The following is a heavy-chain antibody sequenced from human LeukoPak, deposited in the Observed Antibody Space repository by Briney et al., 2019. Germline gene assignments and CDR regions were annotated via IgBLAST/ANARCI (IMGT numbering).Heavy chain of an antibody. J-gene: IGHJ3*01. CDR3: AKARGPFDDGPDL. CDR1: GFIFNNYM. V-gene: IGHV3-43*01. D-gene: IGHD1-26*01. CDR2: ISWDGGSK. Sequence: GGSLRLSCAASGFIFNNYMMHWVRQVPEKGLEWVSLISWDGGSKYYADTVKGRFTISRDNSDNSLFLQMSSLKTEDTALYYCAKARGPFDDGPDLWGRGTLVTVSS.